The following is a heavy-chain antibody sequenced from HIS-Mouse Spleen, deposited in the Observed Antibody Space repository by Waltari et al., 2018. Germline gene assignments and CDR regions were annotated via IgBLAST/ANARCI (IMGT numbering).Heavy chain of an antibody. D-gene: IGHD6-13*01. J-gene: IGHJ2*01. CDR2: IYSSWRT. CDR1: GGSISSSSYY. V-gene: IGHV4-39*07. CDR3: AREIPYSSSWYDWYFDL. Sequence: QLQLQESGPGLVKPSETLSLTCTVSGGSISSSSYYWGWIRQPPGKGLEWIGCIYSSWRTSTKPSLKIRVTLSVDTSKNQFSLRLGSVTAADTAVYYCAREIPYSSSWYDWYFDLWGRGTLVTVSS.